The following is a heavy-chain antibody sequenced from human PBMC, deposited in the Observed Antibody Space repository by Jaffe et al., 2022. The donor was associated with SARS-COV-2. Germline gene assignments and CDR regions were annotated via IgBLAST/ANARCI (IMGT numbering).Heavy chain of an antibody. CDR3: AKDHGDSGSYQYFDY. Sequence: EVQLVESGGVVVQPGGSLRLSCAASGFTFDDYTMHWVRQAPGKGLEWVSLISWDGGSTYYADSVKGRFTISRDNSKNSLYLQMNSLRTEDTALYYCAKDHGDSGSYQYFDYWGQGTLVTVSS. CDR2: ISWDGGST. D-gene: IGHD1-26*01. J-gene: IGHJ4*02. CDR1: GFTFDDYT. V-gene: IGHV3-43*01.